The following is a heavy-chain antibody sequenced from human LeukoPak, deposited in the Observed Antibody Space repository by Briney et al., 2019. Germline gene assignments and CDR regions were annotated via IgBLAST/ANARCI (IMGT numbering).Heavy chain of an antibody. CDR1: GFTFSSSA. Sequence: PGRSLRLSCAVSGFTFSSSAMHWVRQAPGKGLEWVAVISYDGSNKQYADSVKGRSTISRDNSKNTLYLQMNSLRVEDTAVYYCARVLPRAGYSGYDCLAYWGQGTLVTVSS. V-gene: IGHV3-30-3*01. CDR2: ISYDGSNK. D-gene: IGHD5-12*01. J-gene: IGHJ4*02. CDR3: ARVLPRAGYSGYDCLAY.